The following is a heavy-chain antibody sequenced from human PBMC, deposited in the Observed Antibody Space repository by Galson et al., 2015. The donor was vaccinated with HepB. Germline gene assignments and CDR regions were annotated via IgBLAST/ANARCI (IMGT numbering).Heavy chain of an antibody. D-gene: IGHD6-19*01. CDR2: INPSGGTT. CDR1: GYTFTSYY. CDR3: ARAEAGRESYYVDC. J-gene: IGHJ4*02. Sequence: SVKVSCKASGYTFTSYYIHWVRQAPGQGLEWMGIINPSGGTTTYAQRFQGRVTMTRDTSTSTVYMELSSLRSEDTAVYYCARAEAGRESYYVDCWGQGTLVTVSS. V-gene: IGHV1-46*01.